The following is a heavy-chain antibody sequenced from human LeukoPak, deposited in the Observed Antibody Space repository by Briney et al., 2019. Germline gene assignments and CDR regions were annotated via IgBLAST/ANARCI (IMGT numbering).Heavy chain of an antibody. CDR1: GGSISGYY. Sequence: PSETLSLTCTVSGGSISGYYWSWIRQPPGKGLEWIGYIYYSGSTNYNPSLKSRVTISVDTSENQFSLKLSSVTAADTAVYYWERRNKGPADVWGQGTTVSVSS. CDR2: IYYSGST. D-gene: IGHD1-14*01. CDR3: ERRNKGPADV. V-gene: IGHV4-59*01. J-gene: IGHJ6*02.